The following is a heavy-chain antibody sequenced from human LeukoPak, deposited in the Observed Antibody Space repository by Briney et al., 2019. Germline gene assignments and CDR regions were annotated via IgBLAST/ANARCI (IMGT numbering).Heavy chain of an antibody. CDR3: AKGPVPGGYDSSGYRD. J-gene: IGHJ4*02. V-gene: IGHV3-23*01. D-gene: IGHD3-22*01. CDR1: GFTFSNYA. Sequence: GGSLRLSCAASGFTFSNYAMSWVRQAPGKGLEGVSAISGSGGSTYYADSVKGRFTISRDNSKNTLYLQMNSLRAEDTAVYYCAKGPVPGGYDSSGYRDWGQGTLVTVSS. CDR2: ISGSGGST.